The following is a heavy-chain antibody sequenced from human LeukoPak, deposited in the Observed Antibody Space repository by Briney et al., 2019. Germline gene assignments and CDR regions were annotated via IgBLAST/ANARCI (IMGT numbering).Heavy chain of an antibody. J-gene: IGHJ2*01. Sequence: GGSLRLSCAASGFTFDDYAMHWVRQAPGKGLEWVSGISWNSGSIGYADSVKGRFTISRDNAKNSLYLQMNSLRAEDTALYYCAKGCGGDCFSFRYFDLWGRGTLVTVSS. CDR3: AKGCGGDCFSFRYFDL. V-gene: IGHV3-9*01. CDR1: GFTFDDYA. CDR2: ISWNSGSI. D-gene: IGHD2-21*02.